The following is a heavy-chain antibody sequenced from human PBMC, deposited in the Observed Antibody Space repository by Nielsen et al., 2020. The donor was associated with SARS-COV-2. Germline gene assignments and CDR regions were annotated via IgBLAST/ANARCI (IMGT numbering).Heavy chain of an antibody. Sequence: GVLKISCAASGFTFSSYSMNWVRQAPGKGLEWVSSISSSSSYIYYADSVKGRFTISRDNAKNSLYLQMNSLRAEDTAVYYCARQPFLLSWFDPWGQGTLVTVSS. CDR3: ARQPFLLSWFDP. CDR2: ISSSSSYI. CDR1: GFTFSSYS. V-gene: IGHV3-21*01. D-gene: IGHD2/OR15-2a*01. J-gene: IGHJ5*02.